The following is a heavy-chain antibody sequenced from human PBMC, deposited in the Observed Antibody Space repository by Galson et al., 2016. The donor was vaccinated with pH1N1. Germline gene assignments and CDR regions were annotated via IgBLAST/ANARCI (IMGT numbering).Heavy chain of an antibody. Sequence: PALVKPPQTLTLTCTFSGFSLRTSGMCVSWIRQPPGKALEWLALIDWDDDKYYSTSLKTRLTISKDTSKNQVVLTMTNMDPVDTATYYCARFLVGDYSYDMDVWGQGTTVTVSS. D-gene: IGHD1-26*01. CDR1: GFSLRTSGMC. CDR2: IDWDDDK. V-gene: IGHV2-70*01. J-gene: IGHJ6*02. CDR3: ARFLVGDYSYDMDV.